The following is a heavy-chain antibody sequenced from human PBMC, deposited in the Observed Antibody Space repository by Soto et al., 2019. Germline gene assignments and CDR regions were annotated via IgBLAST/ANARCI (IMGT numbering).Heavy chain of an antibody. CDR1: GFTFSNYA. V-gene: IGHV3-23*01. J-gene: IGHJ4*02. CDR3: AKRGAGHYFDY. D-gene: IGHD6-19*01. Sequence: EVPLLESGGGLVQPGGSLRLSCAASGFTFSNYAMSWVRQAPGKGLEWVSVISGSGDSTYYADSVKGRFTISRDNSKNTLYLQMNSLSAEDTAVYYCAKRGAGHYFDYWGQGTLVTVSS. CDR2: ISGSGDST.